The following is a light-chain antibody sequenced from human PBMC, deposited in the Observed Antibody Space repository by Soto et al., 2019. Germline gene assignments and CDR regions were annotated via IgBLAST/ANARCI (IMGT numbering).Light chain of an antibody. CDR1: QSIDRW. CDR2: DAS. CDR3: QQYNSNPYT. V-gene: IGKV1-5*01. Sequence: DIQMTQSPPTLSASVGDRVTITCRATQSIDRWLAWYQQKPGKAPTLLIYDASNLERGVPSRFSGSGSGTEFTLTLNSLQPDDFATYHCQQYNSNPYTFGQGTKLEIK. J-gene: IGKJ2*01.